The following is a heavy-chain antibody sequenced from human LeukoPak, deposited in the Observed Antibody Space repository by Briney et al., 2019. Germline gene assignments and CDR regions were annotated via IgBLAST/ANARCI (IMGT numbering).Heavy chain of an antibody. D-gene: IGHD3-22*01. CDR1: GGSISSYY. CDR3: AREAVSSPYAQVIGAQGAFDI. CDR2: IYTSGST. J-gene: IGHJ3*02. V-gene: IGHV4-4*07. Sequence: SETLSLTCTVSGGSISSYYWSWIRQPAGKGLEWIGRIYTSGSTNYNPSLKSRVTMSVDTSKNQFSLQLSSGTAADTAVYYCAREAVSSPYAQVIGAQGAFDIWGQGTLVTVSS.